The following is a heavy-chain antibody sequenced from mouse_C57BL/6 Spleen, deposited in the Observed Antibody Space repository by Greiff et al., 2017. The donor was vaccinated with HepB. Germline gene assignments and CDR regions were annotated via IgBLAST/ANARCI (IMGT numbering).Heavy chain of an antibody. CDR1: GYTFTDYE. J-gene: IGHJ2*01. CDR3: TTNWAPFDY. D-gene: IGHD4-1*01. Sequence: VQLQQSGAELVRPGASVTLSCKASGYTFTDYEMHWVKQTPVHGLEWIGAIDPETGGTAYNQKFKGKAILTADKSSSTAYMELRSLTSEDSAVYYCTTNWAPFDYWGQGTTLTVSS. CDR2: IDPETGGT. V-gene: IGHV1-15*01.